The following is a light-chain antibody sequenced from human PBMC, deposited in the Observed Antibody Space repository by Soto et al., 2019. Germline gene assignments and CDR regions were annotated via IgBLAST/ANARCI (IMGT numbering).Light chain of an antibody. V-gene: IGLV1-47*01. CDR3: AAWDDSLSGVV. Sequence: QSVLTQPPSASGTPGQRVTISRSGSSSNIGSNYVYWYQQLPGTAPKLLIYRNNQRPSGVPDRFSGSKSGTSASLAISGLRSEHEANYYCAAWDDSLSGVVFGGGTQLTVL. CDR2: RNN. CDR1: SSNIGSNY. J-gene: IGLJ3*02.